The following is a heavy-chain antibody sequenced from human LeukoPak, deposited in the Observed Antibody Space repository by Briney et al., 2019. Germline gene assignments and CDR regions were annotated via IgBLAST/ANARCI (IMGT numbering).Heavy chain of an antibody. CDR3: ARGSSGYYPVDY. Sequence: SVKVSCKASGYTFTSYYMHWVRQAPGQGLEWMGGIIPIFGTTNYAQKFQGRVTITADESTSTAYMELSSLRSEDTAVYYCARGSSGYYPVDYWGQGTLVTVSS. V-gene: IGHV1-69*13. CDR1: GYTFTSYY. CDR2: IIPIFGTT. D-gene: IGHD3-22*01. J-gene: IGHJ4*02.